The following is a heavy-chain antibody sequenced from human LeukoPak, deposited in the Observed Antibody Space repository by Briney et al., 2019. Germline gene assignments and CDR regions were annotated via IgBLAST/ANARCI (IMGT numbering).Heavy chain of an antibody. J-gene: IGHJ4*02. Sequence: PSETLSLTCTVSGYSISSDYYWGWIRQPPGMGLEWVASIYHSGSAYYNPSLKSRVTISVDTSKNQFSLKLSSVTAADTAFYYLSRGGIDSGSFADFDYLGQGTLVTVSS. CDR3: SRGGIDSGSFADFDY. CDR2: IYHSGSA. D-gene: IGHD1-26*01. CDR1: GYSISSDYY. V-gene: IGHV4-38-2*02.